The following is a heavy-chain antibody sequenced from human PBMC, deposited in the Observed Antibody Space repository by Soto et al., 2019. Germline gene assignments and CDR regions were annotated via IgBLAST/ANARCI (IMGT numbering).Heavy chain of an antibody. V-gene: IGHV1-8*01. Sequence: ASVKVSCKASGYTFTSYDISWVRQATGQGLEWMGWMNPNSGNTGYAQKFQGRVTMTRNTSISTAYMELSSLRSDDTAVYYCARGVGSGSYYNQYNWYDPWGHGTLVTVSS. CDR3: ARGVGSGSYYNQYNWYDP. CDR1: GYTFTSYD. J-gene: IGHJ5*02. CDR2: MNPNSGNT. D-gene: IGHD3-10*01.